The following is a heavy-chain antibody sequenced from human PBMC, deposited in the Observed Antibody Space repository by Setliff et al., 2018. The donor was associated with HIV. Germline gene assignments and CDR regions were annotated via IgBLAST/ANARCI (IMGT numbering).Heavy chain of an antibody. CDR1: GVSTSRSHYY. V-gene: IGHV4-39*01. J-gene: IGHJ4*02. Sequence: PSETLSLTCTVSGVSTSRSHYYWGWLRQPPGKGLAWIGSIYYSGSTYYTPSLKSRVTISVDTSKNLFSLMLSSVTAADPAVYYCARQGTVTGKSGYWGQGTLVTVSS. D-gene: IGHD2-21*02. CDR3: ARQGTVTGKSGY. CDR2: IYYSGST.